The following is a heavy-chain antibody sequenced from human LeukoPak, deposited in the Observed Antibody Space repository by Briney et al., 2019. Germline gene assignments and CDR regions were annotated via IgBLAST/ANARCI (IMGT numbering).Heavy chain of an antibody. D-gene: IGHD2-15*01. CDR3: ARGGRRFDS. V-gene: IGHV3-21*01. CDR1: GFTFSLYS. J-gene: IGHJ5*01. Sequence: GGSLRLSCAASGFTFSLYSMNWVRQAPGKGLEWVSSISSGSDYIFYGDSLKGRFSISRDNAKNSLYLQMNSLRAEDTAVYYCARGGRRFDSWGPGTLVSVS. CDR2: ISSGSDYI.